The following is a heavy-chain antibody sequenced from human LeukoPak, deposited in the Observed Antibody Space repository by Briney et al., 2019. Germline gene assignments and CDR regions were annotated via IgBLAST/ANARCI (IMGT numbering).Heavy chain of an antibody. V-gene: IGHV3-48*02. J-gene: IGHJ4*02. CDR1: GFTFSAYG. CDR3: VRDPEALDY. Sequence: GGSLRLSCAASGFTFSAYGMNWVRQAPGTGLEWLSFINGGSTTIHYAQSVKGRFTISRDSAKNSLYLQMNSLRDEDTAVYYCVRDPEALDYWGQGTLVTVSS. CDR2: INGGSTTI.